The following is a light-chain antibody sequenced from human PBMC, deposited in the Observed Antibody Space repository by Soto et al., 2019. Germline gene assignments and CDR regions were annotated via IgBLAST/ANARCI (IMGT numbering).Light chain of an antibody. CDR1: SSDVGGYNY. CDR2: DVS. CDR3: SSYTSSSTLV. Sequence: QSALTQPASVSGSPGQSITISCTGTSSDVGGYNYVSWYQQHPGKAPKLMIYDVSNRPSGVSNRFSGSKSGNTASLTISGLQAEDAGDYYGSSYTSSSTLVFGGGTKLTVL. V-gene: IGLV2-14*01. J-gene: IGLJ2*01.